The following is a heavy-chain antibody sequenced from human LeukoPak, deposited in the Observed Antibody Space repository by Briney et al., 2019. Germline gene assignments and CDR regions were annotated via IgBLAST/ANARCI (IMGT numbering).Heavy chain of an antibody. J-gene: IGHJ4*02. D-gene: IGHD2-15*01. CDR2: INPSGGST. V-gene: IGHV1-46*01. Sequence: GASVKVSCKASGYTFTSYYMHWVRQAPGQGLEWMGIINPSGGSTAYAHQFQGRVTMTRDTSTSTVYMEVSSLRSEDTAVYYCARDLVRCSGGSCYPQYYFDYWGQGTLVTVSS. CDR1: GYTFTSYY. CDR3: ARDLVRCSGGSCYPQYYFDY.